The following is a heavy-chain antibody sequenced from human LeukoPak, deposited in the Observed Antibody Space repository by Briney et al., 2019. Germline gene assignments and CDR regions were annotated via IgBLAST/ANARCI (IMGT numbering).Heavy chain of an antibody. Sequence: SSETLSLTCTVSRGSISPYYWRWIRQSPGKGLEWIGYIYYIGTTNYNPSLQSRVTMSVDTSTNQFTLNLASVTAADTAVYYCARGGFESCSAGSCLLGNYWGQGILVAVSS. CDR3: ARGGFESCSAGSCLLGNY. CDR1: RGSISPYY. V-gene: IGHV4-59*01. J-gene: IGHJ4*02. CDR2: IYYIGTT. D-gene: IGHD2-15*01.